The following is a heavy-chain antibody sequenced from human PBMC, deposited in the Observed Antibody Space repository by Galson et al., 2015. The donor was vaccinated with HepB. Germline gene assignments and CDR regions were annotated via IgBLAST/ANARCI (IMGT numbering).Heavy chain of an antibody. V-gene: IGHV3-9*01. J-gene: IGHJ3*02. D-gene: IGHD2-2*01. Sequence: SLRLSCAASGFTFDDYAMHWVRQAPGEGLEWGSGISWNSGSIGYADSVKGRFTISRDNAKNSLYLQMNSLRAEDTALYYCAKDIGDIVVVPAAIGLTGGAFDIWGQGTMVTVSS. CDR1: GFTFDDYA. CDR2: ISWNSGSI. CDR3: AKDIGDIVVVPAAIGLTGGAFDI.